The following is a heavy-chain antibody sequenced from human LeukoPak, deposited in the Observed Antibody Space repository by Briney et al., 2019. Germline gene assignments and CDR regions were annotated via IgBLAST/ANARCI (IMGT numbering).Heavy chain of an antibody. CDR2: ITSDSTTT. Sequence: GGSLRLSCAASGFTFSSYSMNWVRQAPGKGLEWVSYITSDSTTTKYADSVKGRFTISRDNAKNSLYLQMNSLRDEDTAVYYCARDRGSSGWFLYYDHWGQGTLVTVSS. CDR3: ARDRGSSGWFLYYDH. D-gene: IGHD6-19*01. J-gene: IGHJ4*02. CDR1: GFTFSSYS. V-gene: IGHV3-48*02.